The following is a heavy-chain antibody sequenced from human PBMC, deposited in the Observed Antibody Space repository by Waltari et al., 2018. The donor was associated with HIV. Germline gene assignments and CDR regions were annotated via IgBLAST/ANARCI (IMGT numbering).Heavy chain of an antibody. J-gene: IGHJ4*02. Sequence: TNYAMTWVRQAPGKGLEWVSSISGSGDNTYYADSVKGRFTISRDNSKNTLSLQMNSLRAEDTAFYYCAKTRGYCSGGSCYGDYWGQGALVTVSS. CDR2: ISGSGDNT. D-gene: IGHD2-15*01. V-gene: IGHV3-23*01. CDR3: AKTRGYCSGGSCYGDY. CDR1: TNYA.